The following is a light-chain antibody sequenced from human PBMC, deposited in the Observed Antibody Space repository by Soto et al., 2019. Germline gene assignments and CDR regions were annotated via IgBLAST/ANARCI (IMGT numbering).Light chain of an antibody. CDR1: QSVSSN. Sequence: EIVITQSPATLSVSPGERATLSCRASQSVSSNLAWYQQKPGQAPRLLIYGASTRATGIPARFSGSGSGTEFNLTISILHSEDFAVYYCQQSWTFGQGTKVDIK. CDR2: GAS. CDR3: QQSWT. V-gene: IGKV3-15*01. J-gene: IGKJ1*01.